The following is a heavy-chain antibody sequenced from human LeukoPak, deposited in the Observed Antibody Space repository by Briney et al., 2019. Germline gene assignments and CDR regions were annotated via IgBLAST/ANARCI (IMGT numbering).Heavy chain of an antibody. CDR1: TDSITSNW. CDR3: AKETVGAPTPGAY. J-gene: IGHJ4*02. Sequence: SETLSLTCAVSTDSITSNWWSCVRQPPGKGLEWIGEVHKSGSTNYYPSLQSRVTISIDKSKNQIALELTSVTAADTAVYYCAKETVGAPTPGAYWGQGILVTVSS. D-gene: IGHD1-26*01. CDR2: VHKSGST. V-gene: IGHV4-4*02.